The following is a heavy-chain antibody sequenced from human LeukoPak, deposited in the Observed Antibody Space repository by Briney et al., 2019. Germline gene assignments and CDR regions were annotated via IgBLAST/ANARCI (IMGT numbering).Heavy chain of an antibody. J-gene: IGHJ4*02. CDR2: IYPGDSHT. CDR3: TRSPAIDILTGYSRYYFDY. CDR1: GYSFTSYW. Sequence: GESLKISCKGSGYSFTSYWIGWVRQMPGKGLEWMGVIYPGDSHTRYSPSFQGQGTISADKSISTAYLQWNSLKASDTAIYYCTRSPAIDILTGYSRYYFDYWGQGTLVTVSS. V-gene: IGHV5-51*01. D-gene: IGHD3-9*01.